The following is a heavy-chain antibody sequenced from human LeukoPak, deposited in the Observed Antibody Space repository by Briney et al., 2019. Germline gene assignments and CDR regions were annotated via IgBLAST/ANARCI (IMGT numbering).Heavy chain of an antibody. CDR3: AIPLRRYSSSWQLRGAGSRGGMDV. V-gene: IGHV4-34*01. CDR2: INHSGST. J-gene: IGHJ6*02. D-gene: IGHD6-13*01. Sequence: SETLSLTCAVYGGSFSGYYWSWIRQPPGKGLEWIGEINHSGSTNYNPSLKSRVTISVGTSKNQFSLKLSSVTAADTAVYYCAIPLRRYSSSWQLRGAGSRGGMDVWGQGTTVTVSS. CDR1: GGSFSGYY.